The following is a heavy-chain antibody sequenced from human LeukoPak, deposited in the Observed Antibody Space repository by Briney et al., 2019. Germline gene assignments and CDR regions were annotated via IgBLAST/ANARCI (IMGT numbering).Heavy chain of an antibody. J-gene: IGHJ4*02. CDR3: ARLYYDSSGYYQICYFDY. CDR2: IYYSGST. Sequence: PSETLSLTCTVSGGSISSSSYYWGWIRQPPGTGLEWIVSIYYSGSTYYNPSLKSRITISVDTSKNQFSLNLSSVTAADTAVYYCARLYYDSSGYYQICYFDYWGQGTLVTVSS. D-gene: IGHD3-22*01. CDR1: GGSISSSSYY. V-gene: IGHV4-39*01.